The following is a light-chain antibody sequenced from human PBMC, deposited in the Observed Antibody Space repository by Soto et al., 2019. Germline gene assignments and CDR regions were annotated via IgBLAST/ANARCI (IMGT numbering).Light chain of an antibody. CDR2: DIN. CDR1: SSDIGDSNF. V-gene: IGLV2-14*03. J-gene: IGLJ1*01. Sequence: QSVLTQPASVSGSPGQSITISCTGTSSDIGDSNFVSWYQQHPGKAPKLIIYDINNRPSGVSNRFSGSKSGNTASLTISGLQAEDEADYFCCSHAGDNTYVFGTGTKVTVL. CDR3: CSHAGDNTYV.